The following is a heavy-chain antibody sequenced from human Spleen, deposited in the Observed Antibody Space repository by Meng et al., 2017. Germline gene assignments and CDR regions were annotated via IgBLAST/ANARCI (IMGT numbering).Heavy chain of an antibody. CDR3: ARAVYASRGYYDY. CDR1: GFTFSRYW. V-gene: IGHV3-74*01. J-gene: IGHJ4*02. Sequence: GESLKISCAASGFTFSRYWMHWVRQAPGKGLVWVSRINSDADSTRYADSVKGRFTIYRDNAKNTLYLQMASLGAAGTAVYYCARAVYASRGYYDYWGQGTLVTVSS. CDR2: INSDADST. D-gene: IGHD3-22*01.